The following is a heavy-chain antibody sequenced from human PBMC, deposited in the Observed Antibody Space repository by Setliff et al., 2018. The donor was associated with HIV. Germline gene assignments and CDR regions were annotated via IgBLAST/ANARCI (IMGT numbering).Heavy chain of an antibody. V-gene: IGHV4-38-2*01. CDR1: GYPIIEAYY. CDR3: ARHAVPHYYDSSGPS. D-gene: IGHD3-22*01. Sequence: PSETLSLTCAVSGYPIIEAYYWLWIRQSPTKGLEYIGIIFRGVTTYYNPSLRSRVALSMDTSKNQFSLKLNSVTAADTAVYYCARHAVPHYYDSSGPSRGPGTLVTVSS. J-gene: IGHJ4*02. CDR2: IFRGVTT.